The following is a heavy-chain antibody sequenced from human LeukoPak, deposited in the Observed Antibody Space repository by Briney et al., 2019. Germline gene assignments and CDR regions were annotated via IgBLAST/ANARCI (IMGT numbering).Heavy chain of an antibody. V-gene: IGHV4-34*01. CDR2: INHSGST. Sequence: PSETLSLTCAVYGRSFSGYYWSWIRRPPGKGLEWIGEINHSGSTNYNPSLKSRVTISVDTSKNQFSLKLSSVTAADTAVYYCAGEGITMVRGVKGYWGQGTLVTVSS. CDR3: AGEGITMVRGVKGY. J-gene: IGHJ4*02. CDR1: GRSFSGYY. D-gene: IGHD3-10*01.